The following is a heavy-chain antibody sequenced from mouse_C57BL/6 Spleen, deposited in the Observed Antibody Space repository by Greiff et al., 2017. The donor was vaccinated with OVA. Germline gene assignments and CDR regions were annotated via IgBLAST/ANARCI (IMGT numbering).Heavy chain of an antibody. Sequence: EVKLVESGGGLVKPGGSLKLSCAASGFTFSSYAMSWVRQTPEKRLEWVATISDGGSYTYYPDSVKGRFTISRDNAKNNLYLQMSHLKSEDTAMYYCARGGYYYGSSYWYFDVWGTGTTVTVSS. CDR2: ISDGGSYT. V-gene: IGHV5-4*03. D-gene: IGHD1-1*01. J-gene: IGHJ1*03. CDR3: ARGGYYYGSSYWYFDV. CDR1: GFTFSSYA.